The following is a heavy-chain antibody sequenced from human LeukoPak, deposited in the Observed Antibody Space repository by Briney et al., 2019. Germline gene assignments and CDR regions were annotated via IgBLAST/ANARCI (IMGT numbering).Heavy chain of an antibody. CDR2: ISAYNGNT. V-gene: IGHV1-18*01. J-gene: IGHJ6*02. CDR1: GYTFTSYG. D-gene: IGHD1-26*01. CDR3: ARDEGVGATSYYYYGMDV. Sequence: ASVKVSCKASGYTFTSYGISWVRQAPGQGLEWMGWISAYNGNTNYAQKLQGRVTMTTDTSTSTAYMELRSLRSDDTAVHYCARDEGVGATSYYYYGMDVWGQGTTVTVSS.